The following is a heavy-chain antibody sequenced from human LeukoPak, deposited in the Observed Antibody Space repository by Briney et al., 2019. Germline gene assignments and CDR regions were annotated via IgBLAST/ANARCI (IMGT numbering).Heavy chain of an antibody. D-gene: IGHD2-2*01. Sequence: RESLKISCKGSGYTLTNHWIGWVRQMPGKGLEWMGIIYPGDSDTRYSPSFQGQVTISVDKSISTAYLQWSSLKASDTAMYYCVLRGYCSSTSCAAPLDYWGQGTLVTVSS. CDR3: VLRGYCSSTSCAAPLDY. CDR2: IYPGDSDT. V-gene: IGHV5-51*01. J-gene: IGHJ4*02. CDR1: GYTLTNHW.